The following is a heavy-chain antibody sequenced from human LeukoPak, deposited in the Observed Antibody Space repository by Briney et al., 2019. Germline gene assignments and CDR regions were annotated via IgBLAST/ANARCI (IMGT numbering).Heavy chain of an antibody. Sequence: ASVKVSCKVSGYTLTELSMHWVRQAPGKGLEWMGGFDPEDGETIYAQKFQGRVTMTEDTSTDTAYMELSSLRSEDTAVYYCATHPGYDYWGDWFDPWGQGTLVTVSS. V-gene: IGHV1-24*01. D-gene: IGHD5-12*01. CDR2: FDPEDGET. CDR3: ATHPGYDYWGDWFDP. CDR1: GYTLTELS. J-gene: IGHJ5*02.